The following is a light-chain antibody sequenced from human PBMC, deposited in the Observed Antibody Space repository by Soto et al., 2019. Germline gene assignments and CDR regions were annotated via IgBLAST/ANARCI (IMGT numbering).Light chain of an antibody. Sequence: QSALTQPASVSGSPGQSITISCTRTSSDVGGYYSVSWYQQHPGKAPKLMIYDVTNRPSGVSNRFSGSKSGNTASLTISGLQSEDEADYYCSSYTSSSTDVFGTGTKLTVL. V-gene: IGLV2-14*01. CDR1: SSDVGGYYS. CDR3: SSYTSSSTDV. J-gene: IGLJ1*01. CDR2: DVT.